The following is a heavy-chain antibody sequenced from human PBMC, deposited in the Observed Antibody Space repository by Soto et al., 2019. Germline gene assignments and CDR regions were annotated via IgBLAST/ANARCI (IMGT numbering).Heavy chain of an antibody. V-gene: IGHV4-34*01. J-gene: IGHJ1*01. CDR1: GGSFSGYY. CDR3: AGHSSRSSYFQH. D-gene: IGHD6-13*01. CDR2: TNHSGST. Sequence: SETLSLTCAVYGGSFSGYYWSWIRQPPGKGLEWIGETNHSGSTNYNPSLKSRVTISVDTSKNQFSLKLSSVTAADTAVYYCAGHSSRSSYFQHWGQGTLVTVSS.